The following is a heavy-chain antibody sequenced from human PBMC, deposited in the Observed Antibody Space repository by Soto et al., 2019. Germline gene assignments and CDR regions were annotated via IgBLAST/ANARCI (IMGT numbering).Heavy chain of an antibody. CDR3: ASGLPGYFDN. J-gene: IGHJ4*01. V-gene: IGHV1-3*01. CDR2: INAGSGYT. D-gene: IGHD4-17*01. Sequence: QVQLVQSGAEVKKPGASVKVSCKASGYSFTSYSMHWVRQAPGQRLEWLGWINAGSGYTKYSQKFQGRVTLTRDTSATTAYMELSSLRSEDTAVYYCASGLPGYFDNLGHGTLVTVSS. CDR1: GYSFTSYS.